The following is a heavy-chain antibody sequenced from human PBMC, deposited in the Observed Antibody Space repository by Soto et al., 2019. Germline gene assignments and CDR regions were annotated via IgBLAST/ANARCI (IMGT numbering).Heavy chain of an antibody. CDR3: ARRGVYDFWSGYLDY. CDR1: GGSISSGDYY. D-gene: IGHD3-3*01. CDR2: IYYSGST. J-gene: IGHJ4*02. V-gene: IGHV4-30-4*01. Sequence: QVQLQESGPGLVKPSQTLSLTCTVSGGSISSGDYYWSWIRQPPGKGLEWIGYIYYSGSTYYNPSLKCRVTVSVDTSKNQFSLKLSSVTAADTAVYYCARRGVYDFWSGYLDYWGQGTLVTVSS.